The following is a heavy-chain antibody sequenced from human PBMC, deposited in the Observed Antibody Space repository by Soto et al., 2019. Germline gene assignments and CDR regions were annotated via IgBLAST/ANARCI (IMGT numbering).Heavy chain of an antibody. CDR1: GFTFSSYG. CDR3: ARYYRGEGGMDV. J-gene: IGHJ6*02. V-gene: IGHV3-33*01. Sequence: QVQLVESGGGVVQPGRSLRLSCAASGFTFSSYGMHWVRQAPGKGLEWVAVIWYDGSNKYYADSVKGRFTISRDNSKNTLYLQMNSLRAEDTAVYYCARYYRGEGGMDVWCQGTTVTVSS. CDR2: IWYDGSNK. D-gene: IGHD3-10*01.